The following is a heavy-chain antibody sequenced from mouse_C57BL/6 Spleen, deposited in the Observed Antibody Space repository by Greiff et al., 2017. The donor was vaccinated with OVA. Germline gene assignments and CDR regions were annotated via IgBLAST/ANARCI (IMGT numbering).Heavy chain of an antibody. Sequence: VQLVESGPGLVQPSQSLSITCTVSGFSLTSYGVHWVRQSPGKGLEWLGVIWSGGSTDYNAAFITRMGISKDNAKSQVFFKMNSLQADDTAIYYCARPLTGGALYGYFDVWGTGTTVTVSS. CDR3: ARPLTGGALYGYFDV. CDR2: IWSGGST. D-gene: IGHD4-1*01. V-gene: IGHV2-2*01. J-gene: IGHJ1*03. CDR1: GFSLTSYG.